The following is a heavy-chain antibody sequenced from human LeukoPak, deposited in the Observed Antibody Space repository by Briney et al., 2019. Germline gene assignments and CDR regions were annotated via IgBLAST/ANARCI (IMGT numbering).Heavy chain of an antibody. D-gene: IGHD2-15*01. CDR1: GYTFTGYY. J-gene: IGHJ4*02. CDR3: THCSGGSCYSGPSFDY. CDR2: INPNSGGT. V-gene: IGHV1-2*02. Sequence: ASVKVSCKASGYTFTGYYMHWVRQAPGQGLEWMGWINPNSGGTNYARKFQGRVTMTRDTSISTAYMELSRLRSDDTAVYYCTHCSGGSCYSGPSFDYWGQGTLVTVSS.